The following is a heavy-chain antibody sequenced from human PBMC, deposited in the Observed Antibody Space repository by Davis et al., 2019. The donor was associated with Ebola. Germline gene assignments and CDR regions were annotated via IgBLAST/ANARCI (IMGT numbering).Heavy chain of an antibody. CDR2: SSGSAENK. CDR3: TKDSDLSTDWYGNDF. D-gene: IGHD6-19*01. Sequence: GKSLKISCGASGFTFSHYAMSWVRQAPGKGLEWVSSVSSGSAENKYYANSVKGRFTISRDNSRSTLYLQMNSLRAEDTAVYFCTKDSDLSTDWYGNDFWGRGTLVTVSS. CDR1: GFTFSHYA. J-gene: IGHJ4*02. V-gene: IGHV3-23*01.